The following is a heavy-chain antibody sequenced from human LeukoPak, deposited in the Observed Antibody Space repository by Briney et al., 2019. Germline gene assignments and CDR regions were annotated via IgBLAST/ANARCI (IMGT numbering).Heavy chain of an antibody. CDR1: GFIFSSYS. V-gene: IGHV3-48*01. CDR3: AKDRGNDYGVFDH. J-gene: IGHJ5*02. Sequence: GGSLRLSCAASGFIFSSYSMNWVRQTPGKGLEWISYISSGSGTTYYGDSVQGRFITPRDNAKNSLHLQMNSLRAEDTGVYYCAKDRGNDYGVFDHWGQGTLVTVSS. CDR2: ISSGSGTT. D-gene: IGHD4-17*01.